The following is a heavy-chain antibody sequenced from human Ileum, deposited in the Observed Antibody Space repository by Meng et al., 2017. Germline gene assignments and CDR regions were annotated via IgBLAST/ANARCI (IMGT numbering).Heavy chain of an antibody. CDR1: GVSISSAIW. J-gene: IGHJ4*02. CDR3: AKAAAYNLDI. Sequence: VTLPESGPGLVKPLGTLSLTCAVSGVSISSAIWWGWVRQPPGKGLEWIGEIFQSGSTNYNPSLKSRVSISVDKSKNHLSLSLSSVTAADTAVYYCAKAAAYNLDIWGQGALVTVSS. CDR2: IFQSGST. V-gene: IGHV4-4*02. D-gene: IGHD1-14*01.